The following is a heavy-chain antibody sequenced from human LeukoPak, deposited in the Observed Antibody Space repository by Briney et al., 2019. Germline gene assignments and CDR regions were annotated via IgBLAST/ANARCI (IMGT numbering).Heavy chain of an antibody. CDR3: AKDWGYSYGYPLRY. J-gene: IGHJ4*02. Sequence: GGSLRLSCAASGFTFSSYSMSWVRQAPGKGLEWVSAISGSGGSTYYADSVKGRFTISRDNSKNTLYLQMSSLRAEDTAVYYCAKDWGYSYGYPLRYWGQGTLVTVSS. CDR1: GFTFSSYS. CDR2: ISGSGGST. D-gene: IGHD5-18*01. V-gene: IGHV3-23*01.